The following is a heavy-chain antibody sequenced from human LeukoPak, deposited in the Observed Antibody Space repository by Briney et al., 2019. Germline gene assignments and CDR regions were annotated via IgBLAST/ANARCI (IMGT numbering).Heavy chain of an antibody. CDR3: ARAPGGSYLFDS. D-gene: IGHD1-26*01. V-gene: IGHV4-34*01. CDR1: GGSFSDNY. CDR2: INHRGST. Sequence: SETLSLTCAVYGGSFSDNYWSWIRQPPGKGLEWIGGINHRGSTNYNPSLKSRVTISADTSKNQFSLRLTSVTAADTAVYYCARAPGGSYLFDSWGQGTLVTVSS. J-gene: IGHJ4*02.